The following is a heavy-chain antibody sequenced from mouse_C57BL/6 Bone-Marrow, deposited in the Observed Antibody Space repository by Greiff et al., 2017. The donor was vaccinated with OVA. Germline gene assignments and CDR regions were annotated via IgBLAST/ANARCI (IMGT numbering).Heavy chain of an antibody. D-gene: IGHD2-3*01. J-gene: IGHJ2*01. Sequence: DVQLQESGAELVRPGASVKLSCTASGINIKDDYMHWVKQRPEEGLEWIGWIDPENGDTEYASKFQGKATITVDTSSNTAYLQLSSLTSEDTAVYYCDGYYYWGQGTTLTVSS. CDR2: IDPENGDT. V-gene: IGHV14-4*01. CDR3: DGYYY. CDR1: GINIKDDY.